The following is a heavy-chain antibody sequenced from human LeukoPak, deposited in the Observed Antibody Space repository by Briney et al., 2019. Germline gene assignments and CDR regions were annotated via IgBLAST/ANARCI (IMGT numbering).Heavy chain of an antibody. CDR3: AMRKPYDSSGPFDY. V-gene: IGHV1-3*01. Sequence: ASVKVSCKASGYTFTSYAMHWVRQAPGQRLEWMGWINAGNGNAKYSQKFQGRVTITRDTSASTAYMELSSLRSEDTAMYYCAMRKPYDSSGPFDYWGQGTLVTVSS. J-gene: IGHJ4*02. CDR1: GYTFTSYA. D-gene: IGHD3-22*01. CDR2: INAGNGNA.